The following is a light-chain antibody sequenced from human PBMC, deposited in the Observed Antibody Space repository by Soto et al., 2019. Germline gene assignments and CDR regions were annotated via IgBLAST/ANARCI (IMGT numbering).Light chain of an antibody. CDR1: QSINSKS. V-gene: IGKV3-20*01. CDR2: NTS. Sequence: EIVLTQSPGTLSLSPGEGATVSCRVSQSINSKSLVWYQRKFGQAPRLLIYNTSTMATGIPGRFSGSGSGTDFTLSISGLEPEYFALYYCQHYGGSFIFGPGTKVDFK. CDR3: QHYGGSFI. J-gene: IGKJ3*01.